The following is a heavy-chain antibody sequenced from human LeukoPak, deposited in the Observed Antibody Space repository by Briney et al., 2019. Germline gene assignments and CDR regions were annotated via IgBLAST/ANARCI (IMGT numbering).Heavy chain of an antibody. J-gene: IGHJ4*02. V-gene: IGHV3-30*03. Sequence: GGSLRLSCAASGFTFSSYGMHWVRQAPGKGLEWVAVISYDGSNKYYADSVKGRFTISRDNSKNTLYLQMNSLRAEDTAVYYCASSAFLGYCSSTSCLNPLDYWGQGTLVTVSS. CDR3: ASSAFLGYCSSTSCLNPLDY. CDR1: GFTFSSYG. CDR2: ISYDGSNK. D-gene: IGHD2-2*01.